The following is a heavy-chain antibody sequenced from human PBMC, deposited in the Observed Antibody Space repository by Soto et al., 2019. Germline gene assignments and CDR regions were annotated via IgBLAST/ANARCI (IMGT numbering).Heavy chain of an antibody. Sequence: GGVLRLPYAASGFRFSNPWINRVRQAPGKGLEWIGRVKSKADGGTTDYAAPVKGRFSISRDDSKNTLYVQMDSLKPEDTAVYYCTADSSYGDLDSFDSWGQGTLVTVSS. D-gene: IGHD4-17*01. J-gene: IGHJ4*02. CDR3: TADSSYGDLDSFDS. CDR2: VKSKADGGTT. V-gene: IGHV3-15*01. CDR1: GFRFSNPW.